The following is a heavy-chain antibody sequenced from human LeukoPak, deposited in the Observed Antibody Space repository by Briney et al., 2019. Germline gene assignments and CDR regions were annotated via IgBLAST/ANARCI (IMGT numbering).Heavy chain of an antibody. D-gene: IGHD2-21*02. Sequence: SQTLSLTCTVSGGSISSGDYYWSWIRQPPGKGLEWIGYIYYSGSTYYNPSLKSRVTMSVDTSKNQFSLKLSSVTAADTAVYYCARAVGGDCIDYWGQGTLVTVSS. CDR3: ARAVGGDCIDY. V-gene: IGHV4-30-4*08. CDR2: IYYSGST. CDR1: GGSISSGDYY. J-gene: IGHJ4*02.